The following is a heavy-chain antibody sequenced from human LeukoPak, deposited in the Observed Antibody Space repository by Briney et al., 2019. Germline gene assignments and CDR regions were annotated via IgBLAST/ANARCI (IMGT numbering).Heavy chain of an antibody. CDR3: AREAYYYDSSGYYWDYYYYYMDV. D-gene: IGHD3-22*01. V-gene: IGHV3-48*03. CDR2: ISSSGSTI. J-gene: IGHJ6*03. CDR1: GFTFSSYE. Sequence: AGGSLRLSCAASGFTFSSYEMNWVRQAPGKGLEWVSYISSSGSTIYYADSVKGRFTISRDNAKNSLYLQMNSLRAEDTAVYYCAREAYYYDSSGYYWDYYYYYMDVWGKGTTVTVSS.